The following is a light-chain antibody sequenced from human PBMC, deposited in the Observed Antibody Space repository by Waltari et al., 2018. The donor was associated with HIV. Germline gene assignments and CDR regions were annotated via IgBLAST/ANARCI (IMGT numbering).Light chain of an antibody. CDR3: ASYGGSGNLV. V-gene: IGLV2-8*01. CDR2: EVS. J-gene: IGLJ2*01. Sequence: QSALTQPPSASGSPGQSVTISCTGTSSDIGGYTYVSWYQQYPGKAPKLMIYEVSKVSSGVPYRFAGCKSANTACLNVSGLQAEDEADYCCASYGGSGNLVFGGGTKLTVL. CDR1: SSDIGGYTY.